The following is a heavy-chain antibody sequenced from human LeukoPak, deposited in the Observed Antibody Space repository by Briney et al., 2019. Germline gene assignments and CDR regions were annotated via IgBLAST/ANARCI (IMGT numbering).Heavy chain of an antibody. CDR3: ARALSPYYYDSSGYYFDY. CDR2: IYYSGST. Sequence: SETLSLTCTFSTGSISSYFWSWIRQPPGKGLEWIGYIYYSGSTNYNPSLKSRVTISVDTSKNQFSLKLSSVTAADTAVYYCARALSPYYYDSSGYYFDYWGQGTLVTVSS. D-gene: IGHD3-22*01. J-gene: IGHJ4*02. V-gene: IGHV4-59*01. CDR1: TGSISSYF.